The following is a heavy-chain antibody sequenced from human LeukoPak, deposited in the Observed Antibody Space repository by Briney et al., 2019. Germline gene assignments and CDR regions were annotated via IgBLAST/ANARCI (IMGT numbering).Heavy chain of an antibody. D-gene: IGHD6-13*01. CDR1: GFTFSNYW. V-gene: IGHV3-74*01. CDR3: ARELNGSISRHFDY. J-gene: IGHJ4*02. CDR2: INTDGNIT. Sequence: PGGSLRLSCAASGFTFSNYWMHWVRQAPGKGPVWVSRINTDGNITTYADSVKGRFSISRDNAKNALYLQMNSLRAEDTAVFYCARELNGSISRHFDYWGQGTLVTVSS.